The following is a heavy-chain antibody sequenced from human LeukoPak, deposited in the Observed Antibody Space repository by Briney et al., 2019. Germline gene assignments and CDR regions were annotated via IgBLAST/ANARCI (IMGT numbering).Heavy chain of an antibody. CDR1: GFTFSSYG. CDR3: AKVDGYSGYGPIDY. D-gene: IGHD5-12*01. CDR2: ISYDGSNK. V-gene: IGHV3-30*18. J-gene: IGHJ4*02. Sequence: GGSLRLSCAASGFTFSSYGMHWVRQAPGKGLEWVAVISYDGSNKYYADSVKGRFTISRDNSKNTLYLQMNSLRAEDTAVYCCAKVDGYSGYGPIDYWGQGTLVTVSS.